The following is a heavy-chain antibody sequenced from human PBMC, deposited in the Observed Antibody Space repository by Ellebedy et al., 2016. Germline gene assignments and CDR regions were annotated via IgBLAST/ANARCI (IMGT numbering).Heavy chain of an antibody. D-gene: IGHD3-10*01. CDR1: GGSISSSNW. J-gene: IGHJ4*02. CDR2: IYHSGST. CDR3: ARLRLGSGFDY. Sequence: SETLSLXCAVSGGSISSSNWWSWVRQPPGKGLEWIGEIYHSGSTNYNPSLKSRVTISVDTSKNQFSLKVTSVTAADSAMYYCARLRLGSGFDYWGQGALVTVSS. V-gene: IGHV4-4*02.